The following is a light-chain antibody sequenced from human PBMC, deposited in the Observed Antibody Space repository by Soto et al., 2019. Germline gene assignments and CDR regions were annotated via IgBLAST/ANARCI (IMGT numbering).Light chain of an antibody. V-gene: IGKV1-5*03. J-gene: IGKJ1*01. CDR1: QSISSW. CDR2: KAS. CDR3: QQYNSSWT. Sequence: DIQMTQSPSTLSASVGDRVNITCRASQSISSWLAWDQQKPGKAPKLLIYKASSFESGVPSRFSGSGTGKKFTLTISSLQPDDFETYYCQQYNSSWTFGQGTKVEIK.